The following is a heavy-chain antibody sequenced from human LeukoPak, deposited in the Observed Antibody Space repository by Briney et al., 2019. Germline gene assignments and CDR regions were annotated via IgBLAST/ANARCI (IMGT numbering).Heavy chain of an antibody. Sequence: PSETLSLTCTVSGGSISSGDYYWSWIRQPPGKGLEWIGYIYYSGSTYYNPSLKSRVTISVDTSKNQFSLKLSSVTAADTAVYYCARDQSDSSGYYVFDYWGQGTLVTVSS. D-gene: IGHD3-22*01. CDR2: IYYSGST. CDR1: GGSISSGDYY. J-gene: IGHJ4*02. V-gene: IGHV4-30-4*01. CDR3: ARDQSDSSGYYVFDY.